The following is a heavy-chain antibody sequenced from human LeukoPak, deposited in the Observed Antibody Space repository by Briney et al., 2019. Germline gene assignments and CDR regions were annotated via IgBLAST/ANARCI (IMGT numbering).Heavy chain of an antibody. CDR2: ISSSSSYI. CDR3: ARGGNSGVAFDI. V-gene: IGHV3-21*01. J-gene: IGHJ3*02. D-gene: IGHD4-23*01. CDR1: GFTFSSYS. Sequence: GGSLRLSCAASGFTFSSYSMNWVRQAPGKGLEWVSSISSSSSYIYYADSVKGRFTISRDNAKNSLYLQVNSLRAEDTAVYYCARGGNSGVAFDIWGQGTMVTVSS.